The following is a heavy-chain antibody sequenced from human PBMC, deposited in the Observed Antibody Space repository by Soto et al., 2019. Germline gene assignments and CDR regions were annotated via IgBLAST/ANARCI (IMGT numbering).Heavy chain of an antibody. CDR2: IYPGDSDT. CDR3: ARGGVVGSTRSYFDY. D-gene: IGHD1-26*01. Sequence: GESLKISCKGSGYSFTSYWIGWVRQMPGKGLEWMGIIYPGDSDTRYSPSFQGQVTISADKSISTAYLQWGSLKASDTAIYYCARGGVVGSTRSYFDYWGQGALVTVSS. CDR1: GYSFTSYW. V-gene: IGHV5-51*01. J-gene: IGHJ4*02.